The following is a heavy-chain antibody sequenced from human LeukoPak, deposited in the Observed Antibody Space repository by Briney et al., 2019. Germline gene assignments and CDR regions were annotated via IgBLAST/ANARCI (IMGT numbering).Heavy chain of an antibody. CDR3: AKDREYSSSWYVFDY. V-gene: IGHV4-59*01. Sequence: TSETLSLTCTVSGGSISSYYWSWIRQPPGKGLEWIGYIYYSGSTNYNPSLKSRVTISVDTSKNQFSLKLSSVTAADTAVYYCAKDREYSSSWYVFDYWGQGTLVTVSS. CDR1: GGSISSYY. CDR2: IYYSGST. D-gene: IGHD6-13*01. J-gene: IGHJ4*02.